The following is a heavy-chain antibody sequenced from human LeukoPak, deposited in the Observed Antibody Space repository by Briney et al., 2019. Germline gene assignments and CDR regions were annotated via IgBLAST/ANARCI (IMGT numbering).Heavy chain of an antibody. CDR1: GGSISSYY. CDR2: IYYSGTT. J-gene: IGHJ4*02. CDR3: ARASRGHDY. V-gene: IGHV4-59*01. Sequence: PSETLSLTCTVSGGSISSYYWNWIRQPPGKGLEWIGYIYYSGTTNYNPSLKSRVSMSVDTSKNQFSLKLTSVTAADTAVYYCARASRGHDYWGQGTLVTVSS. D-gene: IGHD3-10*01.